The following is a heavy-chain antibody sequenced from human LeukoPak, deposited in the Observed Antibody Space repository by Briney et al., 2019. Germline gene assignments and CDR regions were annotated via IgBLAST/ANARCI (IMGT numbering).Heavy chain of an antibody. V-gene: IGHV3-15*01. CDR2: IKTKGEGGTV. CDR3: ISDLDN. Sequence: ETLSLTCAVYGESVSDFYRSWIRQSPGRGLERVGRIKTKGEGGTVDYAAPVKGRFTISRDDSKNTLYLQMNSLKTEDTAIYYCISDLDNWGQGTLVTVSS. J-gene: IGHJ4*02. CDR1: GESVSDFY.